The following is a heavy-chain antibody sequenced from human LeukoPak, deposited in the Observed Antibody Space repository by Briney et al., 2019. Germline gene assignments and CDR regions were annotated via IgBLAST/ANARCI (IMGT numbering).Heavy chain of an antibody. J-gene: IGHJ4*02. V-gene: IGHV3-21*01. D-gene: IGHD4-11*01. CDR2: ISSSSSYI. CDR1: GFTFSSYS. Sequence: GGSLRLSCAASGFTFSSYSMNWVRQAPGKGLEWVSSISSSSSYIYYADSVKGRFTISRDNAKNSLYLQMNSLRAEDTAVYYCARGGYSNYGYFDYWGQETLVTVSS. CDR3: ARGGYSNYGYFDY.